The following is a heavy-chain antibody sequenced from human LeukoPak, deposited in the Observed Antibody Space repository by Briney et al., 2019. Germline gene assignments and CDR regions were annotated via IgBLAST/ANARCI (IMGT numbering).Heavy chain of an antibody. CDR1: GCTFTRYD. V-gene: IGHV1-8*01. Sequence: ASVKVSCKASGCTFTRYDINWVRQATGQGLEWMGWMNPNSGNTGYPLKFQGRVTMTRNTAISTAYMELSSLTSEDTAVYYCSLRRDDYYYYGMDVWGQGTTVTVSS. CDR3: SLRRDDYYYYGMDV. CDR2: MNPNSGNT. J-gene: IGHJ6*02.